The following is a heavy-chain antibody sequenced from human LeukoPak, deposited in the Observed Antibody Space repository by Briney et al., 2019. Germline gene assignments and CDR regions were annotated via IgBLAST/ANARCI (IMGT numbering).Heavy chain of an antibody. CDR2: IFSDGHT. CDR3: AKDDLPCHFGVWTSFDP. Sequence: RPSETLSLTCSVSGGSISRGNCYWNWIRQPVGKGLEWIGRIFSDGHTNYNPSLKSRVTISTDTSKNQFSLTLTSVTAADSAVYYCAKDDLPCHFGVWTSFDPWGEGALVTVSS. V-gene: IGHV4-61*02. CDR1: GGSISRGNCY. J-gene: IGHJ5*02. D-gene: IGHD2-8*01.